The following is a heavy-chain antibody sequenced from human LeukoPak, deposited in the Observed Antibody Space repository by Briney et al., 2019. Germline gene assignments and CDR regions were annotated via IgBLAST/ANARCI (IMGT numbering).Heavy chain of an antibody. CDR3: VGSIAAAGTGY. V-gene: IGHV4-39*01. CDR2: IYYSGST. J-gene: IGHJ4*02. D-gene: IGHD6-13*01. CDR1: GGSISSSSYY. Sequence: SETLSLTCTVSGGSISSSSYYWGWIRQPPGKGLEWIGSIYYSGSTYYNPCLKSRVTISVDTSKNQFSLKLSSVTAADTAVYYCVGSIAAAGTGYWGQGTLVTVSS.